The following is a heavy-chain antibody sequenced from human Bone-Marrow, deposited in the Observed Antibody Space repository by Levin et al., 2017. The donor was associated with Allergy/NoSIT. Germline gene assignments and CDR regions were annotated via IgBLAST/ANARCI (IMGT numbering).Heavy chain of an antibody. J-gene: IGHJ6*03. CDR2: INTNTGNP. CDR1: GYTFTSYA. Sequence: ASVKVSCKASGYTFTSYAMNWVRQAPGQGLEWMGWINTNTGNPTYAQGFTGRFVFSLDTSVSTAYLQICSLKAEDTAVYYCARAFSPLYYDILTGYYQRYYYYYMDVWGKGTTVTVSS. CDR3: ARAFSPLYYDILTGYYQRYYYYYMDV. V-gene: IGHV7-4-1*01. D-gene: IGHD3-9*01.